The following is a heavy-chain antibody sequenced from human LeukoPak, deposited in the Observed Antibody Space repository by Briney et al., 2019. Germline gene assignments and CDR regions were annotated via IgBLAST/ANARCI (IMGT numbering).Heavy chain of an antibody. CDR3: ARAWRITMIVVVIIWLDY. V-gene: IGHV4-61*02. D-gene: IGHD3-22*01. Sequence: SETLSLTCTVSGGSISSGSYYWSWIRQPAGKGLEWIGRIYTSGSTNYNPSLKSRVTISVDTSKNQFSLKLSSVTAADTAVYYCARAWRITMIVVVIIWLDYWGQGTLVTVSS. J-gene: IGHJ4*02. CDR1: GGSISSGSYY. CDR2: IYTSGST.